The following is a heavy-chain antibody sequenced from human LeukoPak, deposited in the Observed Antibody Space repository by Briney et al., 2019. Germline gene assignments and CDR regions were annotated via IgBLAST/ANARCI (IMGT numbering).Heavy chain of an antibody. CDR1: GYTFTNYD. CDR2: VSAYTGDT. CDR3: ARSQGGKQAAVDY. J-gene: IGHJ4*02. V-gene: IGHV1-18*01. Sequence: GASVKVSCKASGYTFTNYDINRVRQAPGQGLEWMGWVSAYTGDTNYAQKLQGRVTMTTDTSTSTAYLELRSLRYDDTAVYFCARSQGGKQAAVDYWGQGTLVTVSS.